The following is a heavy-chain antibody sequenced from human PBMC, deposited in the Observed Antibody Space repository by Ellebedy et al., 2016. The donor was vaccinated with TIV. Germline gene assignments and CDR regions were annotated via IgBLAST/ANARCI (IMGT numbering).Heavy chain of an antibody. CDR1: GFIFDDYA. Sequence: GGSLRLSXVVSGFIFDDYAMHWVRQGPGKGLERVSGLHWNSARIDYADSVKGRFTISRDNAKNSLYLQMNSLRAEDTALYYCAKDIRYCGGDCYEVDFFYGMHVWGQGTTVTVSS. CDR2: LHWNSARI. CDR3: AKDIRYCGGDCYEVDFFYGMHV. D-gene: IGHD2-21*02. V-gene: IGHV3-9*01. J-gene: IGHJ6*02.